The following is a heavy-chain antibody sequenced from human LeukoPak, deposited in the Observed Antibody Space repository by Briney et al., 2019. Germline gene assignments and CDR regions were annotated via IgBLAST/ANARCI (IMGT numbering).Heavy chain of an antibody. CDR3: AKDGPPLTSTQKFDY. J-gene: IGHJ4*02. V-gene: IGHV3-23*01. Sequence: TGGSLRLSCAASGFTFSSYAMSWVRQAPGKGLEWVSAISGSGGSTYYADSVKGRFTISRDNSKSTLYLQMNSLRAEDTAVYYCAKDGPPLTSTQKFDYWGQGTLVTVSS. CDR2: ISGSGGST. D-gene: IGHD1-20*01. CDR1: GFTFSSYA.